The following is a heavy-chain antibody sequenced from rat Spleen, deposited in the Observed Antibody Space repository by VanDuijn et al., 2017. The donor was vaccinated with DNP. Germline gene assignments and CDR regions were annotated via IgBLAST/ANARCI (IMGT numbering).Heavy chain of an antibody. D-gene: IGHD5-1*01. V-gene: IGHV3-3*01. Sequence: EVLLQESGPGLVKPSQSLSLTCSVTGFSITNNFKWSWIRKFPGNKLEWMGYVTNAGSTHANPSLKSRISITTDTSKNQFFLQVNSVTTEDTATYYCAVQLGVFDYWGQGVMVTVSS. CDR2: VTNAGST. CDR3: AVQLGVFDY. CDR1: GFSITNNFK. J-gene: IGHJ2*01.